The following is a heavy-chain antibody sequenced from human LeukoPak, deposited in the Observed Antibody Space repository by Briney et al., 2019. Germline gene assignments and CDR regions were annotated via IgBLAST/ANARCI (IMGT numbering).Heavy chain of an antibody. J-gene: IGHJ4*02. CDR1: GFTFNTYG. V-gene: IGHV3-23*01. Sequence: GGSLRLSCAASGFTFNTYGMTWVRQAPGKGLEWVSAITSSGGSTYYGDSVKGRFTISRDNSRNTLYLQMNSLRVDDTAVYYCARDLRWGCFDDWGQGNLVTVS. CDR3: ARDLRWGCFDD. CDR2: ITSSGGST. D-gene: IGHD3-16*01.